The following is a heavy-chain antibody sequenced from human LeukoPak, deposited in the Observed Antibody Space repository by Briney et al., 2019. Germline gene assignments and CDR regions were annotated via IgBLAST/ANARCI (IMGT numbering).Heavy chain of an antibody. J-gene: IGHJ4*02. V-gene: IGHV3-30-3*01. Sequence: GGSLRLSCAASGFTFSSYAMHWVRQAPGKGLEWVAVISYDGSNKYYADSVKGRFTISRDNSKNTLYLQMNSLIAEDTAVYYCAREGDWGFSYYFDYWGQGTLVTVSS. CDR1: GFTFSSYA. D-gene: IGHD7-27*01. CDR3: AREGDWGFSYYFDY. CDR2: ISYDGSNK.